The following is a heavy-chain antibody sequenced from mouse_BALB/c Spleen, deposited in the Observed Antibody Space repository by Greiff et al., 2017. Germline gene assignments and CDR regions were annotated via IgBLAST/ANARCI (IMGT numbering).Heavy chain of an antibody. D-gene: IGHD1-1*01. Sequence: EVMLVESGGGLVKPGGSLKLSCAASGFTFSDYYMYWVRQTPEKRLEWVATISDGGSYTYYPDSVKGRFTISRDNAKNNLYLQMSSLKSEDTAMYYGARDGSSSYYFDYWGQGTTLTVSS. CDR3: ARDGSSSYYFDY. CDR1: GFTFSDYY. J-gene: IGHJ2*01. CDR2: ISDGGSYT. V-gene: IGHV5-4*02.